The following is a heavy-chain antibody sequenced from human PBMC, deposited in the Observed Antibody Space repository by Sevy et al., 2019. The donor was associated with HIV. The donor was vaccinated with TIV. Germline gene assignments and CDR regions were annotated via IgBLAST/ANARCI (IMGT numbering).Heavy chain of an antibody. D-gene: IGHD2-15*01. V-gene: IGHV4-34*01. Sequence: SETLSLTCAVYGGSFSGYYWSWIRQPPGKGLEWIGEINHSGSTNYNPSLKSRVTISVDTSKNQFSLKLSSVTAADTVVYYCARGPSLVCSGGSCSAGAFDIWGQGTMVTVSS. CDR3: ARGPSLVCSGGSCSAGAFDI. CDR2: INHSGST. J-gene: IGHJ3*02. CDR1: GGSFSGYY.